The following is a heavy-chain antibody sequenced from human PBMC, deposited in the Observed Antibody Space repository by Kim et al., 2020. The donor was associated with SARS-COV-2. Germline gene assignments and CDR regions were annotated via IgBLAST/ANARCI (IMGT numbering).Heavy chain of an antibody. CDR3: TKKVDDSSPYNYFDH. V-gene: IGHV3-9*01. J-gene: IGHJ4*02. CDR2: ISWNSGNI. D-gene: IGHD3-22*01. Sequence: GGSLRLSCAASGFSFGDYAMHWVRQGPGKGLEWVSGISWNSGNIGYVDSVKGRFTISRDNARNSLYLQMDSLRPEDTALYYCTKKVDDSSPYNYFDHWGQGTQVTVSS. CDR1: GFSFGDYA.